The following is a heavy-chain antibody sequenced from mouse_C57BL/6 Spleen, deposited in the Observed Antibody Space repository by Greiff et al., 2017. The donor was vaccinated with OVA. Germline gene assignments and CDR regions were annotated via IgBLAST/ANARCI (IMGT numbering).Heavy chain of an antibody. D-gene: IGHD1-1*01. V-gene: IGHV5-17*01. J-gene: IGHJ1*03. CDR1: GFTFSDYG. CDR2: ISSGSSTI. Sequence: DVMLVESGGGLVKPGGSLKLSCAASGFTFSDYGMHWVRQAPEKGLEWVAYISSGSSTIYYADTVKGRFTISRDNAKNTLFLQMTSLRSEDTAMYYCARGPFTTVWYFDVWGTGTTVTVSS. CDR3: ARGPFTTVWYFDV.